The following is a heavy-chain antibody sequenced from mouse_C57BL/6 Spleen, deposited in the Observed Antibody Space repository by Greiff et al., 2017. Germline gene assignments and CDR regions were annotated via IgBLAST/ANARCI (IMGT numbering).Heavy chain of an antibody. CDR2: IWSGGST. D-gene: IGHD2-4*01. CDR1: GFSLTSYG. J-gene: IGHJ4*01. CDR3: ASLNDYDGVYYAMDY. Sequence: QVQLKESGPGLVQPSQSLSITCTVSGFSLTSYGVHWVRQSPGKGLEWLGVIWSGGSTDYNAAFISRLSISKDNSKSQVFFKMNSLQADDTAIYYCASLNDYDGVYYAMDYWGQGTSVTVSS. V-gene: IGHV2-2*01.